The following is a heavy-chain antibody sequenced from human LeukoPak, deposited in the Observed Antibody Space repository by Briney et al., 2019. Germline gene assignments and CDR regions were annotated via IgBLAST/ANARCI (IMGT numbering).Heavy chain of an antibody. CDR3: ARGGGYYYDSSGYYDY. CDR1: GYTFTSYD. J-gene: IGHJ4*02. V-gene: IGHV1-8*01. Sequence: GASVKVPCKASGYTFTSYDINWVRQATGQGLEWMGWMNPNSGNTGYAQKFQGRVTMTRNTSISTAYMELSSLRSEDTAVYYCARGGGYYYDSSGYYDYWGQGTLVTVSS. D-gene: IGHD3-22*01. CDR2: MNPNSGNT.